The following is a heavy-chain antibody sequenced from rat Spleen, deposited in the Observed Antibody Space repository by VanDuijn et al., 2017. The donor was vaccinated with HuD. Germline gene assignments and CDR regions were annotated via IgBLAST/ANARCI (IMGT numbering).Heavy chain of an antibody. CDR3: ARRDWSYYFDY. D-gene: IGHD4-2*01. Sequence: EVQLVESGGGLVQPGRSLKLSCVASGFTFNNYWMTWIRQVPGKGLEWVASITNASGRTYYPDSVKGRFTVSRDNAKNTQYLQMDSLRSEDTATYYCARRDWSYYFDYRGQGVMVTVSS. CDR1: GFTFNNYW. V-gene: IGHV5-31*01. J-gene: IGHJ2*01. CDR2: ITNASGRT.